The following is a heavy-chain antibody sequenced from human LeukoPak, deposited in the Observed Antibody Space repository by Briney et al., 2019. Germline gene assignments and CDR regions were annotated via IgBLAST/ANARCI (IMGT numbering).Heavy chain of an antibody. Sequence: SETLSLTCTVSGGSISGSYWSWIRQPAGKGLEWIGRVHSSGDANYSPSLKSRVTMAVDTSKNQFSLTLTSVTAADTAVYYCARFRSADGCYPEDVWGKGTTVTVSS. CDR2: VHSSGDA. J-gene: IGHJ6*04. V-gene: IGHV4-4*07. D-gene: IGHD2-15*01. CDR3: ARFRSADGCYPEDV. CDR1: GGSISGSY.